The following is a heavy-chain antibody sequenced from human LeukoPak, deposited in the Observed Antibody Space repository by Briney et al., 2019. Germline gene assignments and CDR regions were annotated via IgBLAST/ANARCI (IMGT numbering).Heavy chain of an antibody. CDR3: ARDPGAFPYFFDC. CDR1: GFTFNNYA. CDR2: ISGDGVSP. D-gene: IGHD4/OR15-4a*01. J-gene: IGHJ4*02. V-gene: IGHV3-23*01. Sequence: GGSLRPSCAASGFTFNNYALTWVRQTPGKGLECVSAISGDGVSPYYADSVRGRFTISRDNSKNTLYPQMNSLRVEDTAVYFCARDPGAFPYFFDCWGQGTLVTVSS.